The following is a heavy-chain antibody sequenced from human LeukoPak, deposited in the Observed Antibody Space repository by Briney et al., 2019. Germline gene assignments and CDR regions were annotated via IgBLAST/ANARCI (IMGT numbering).Heavy chain of an antibody. V-gene: IGHV4-59*08. D-gene: IGHD5-24*01. Sequence: PSETLSLTCTVSGGSISSYYWSWIRQPPGKGLEWIGYIYYSGSTNYNPSLKSRVTISVDTSKNQFSLKLSSVTAADTAVYYCARGRSRRWLQLGADFDYWGQGTLVTVSS. CDR2: IYYSGST. J-gene: IGHJ4*02. CDR3: ARGRSRRWLQLGADFDY. CDR1: GGSISSYY.